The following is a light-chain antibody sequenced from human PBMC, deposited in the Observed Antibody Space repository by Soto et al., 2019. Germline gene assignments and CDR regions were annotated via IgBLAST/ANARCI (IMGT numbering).Light chain of an antibody. CDR1: QTVRRN. CDR2: TAS. Sequence: EIVMTQSPTSLSVSPGERAILSCRASQTVRRNLAWYQQKPGQAPRLLIHTASTRAPGIPARFSGSGSGTEFTLTVSGLQSEDFAIYYCQQYDNWPRTFGLGTKVDVK. CDR3: QQYDNWPRT. J-gene: IGKJ1*01. V-gene: IGKV3-15*01.